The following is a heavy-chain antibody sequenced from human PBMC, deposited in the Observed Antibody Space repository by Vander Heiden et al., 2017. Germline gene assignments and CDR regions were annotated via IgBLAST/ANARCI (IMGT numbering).Heavy chain of an antibody. V-gene: IGHV4-34*01. D-gene: IGHD6-19*01. CDR2: INHSGST. CDR1: GGSFSGYY. J-gene: IGHJ5*02. Sequence: QVQLQQWGAGLLKPSATLSLTCAVYGGSFSGYYWSWIRQPPGKGLEWIGEINHSGSTNYNPSLKSRVTISVDTSKNQFSLKLSSVTAADTAVYYCAREWQWLVRGWFDPWGQGTLVTVSS. CDR3: AREWQWLVRGWFDP.